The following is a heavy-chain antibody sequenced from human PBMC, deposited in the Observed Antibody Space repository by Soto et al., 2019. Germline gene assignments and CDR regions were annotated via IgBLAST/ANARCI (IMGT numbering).Heavy chain of an antibody. D-gene: IGHD6-19*01. CDR1: GFTFSDYY. Sequence: QVQLVESGGGLVKPGGSLRLSCAASGFTFSDYYMSWIRQAPGKGREWVSYISSSGSTIYYEDSVKGRFTIYRDNAKNSLNLQMNSHRDEDTAGYYCARVGPSGWYVPFYFDYWGQGTLVTVSS. CDR2: ISSSGSTI. V-gene: IGHV3-11*01. J-gene: IGHJ4*02. CDR3: ARVGPSGWYVPFYFDY.